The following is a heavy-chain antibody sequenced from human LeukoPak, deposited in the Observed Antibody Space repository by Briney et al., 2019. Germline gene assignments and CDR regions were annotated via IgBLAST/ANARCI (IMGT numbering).Heavy chain of an antibody. J-gene: IGHJ4*02. CDR3: ACQREYCSSGRCYFDH. CDR1: GFTFDTHA. CDR2: IIGTGGT. Sequence: GGSLRLSCAASGFTFDTHAMTWVRQAPGKGLEWVSSIIGTGGTLYADSVKGRFTISRDNSKNTLYLQVNSLRVEDTAIYYCACQREYCSSGRCYFDHWGQGTLVTVSS. D-gene: IGHD2-2*01. V-gene: IGHV3-23*01.